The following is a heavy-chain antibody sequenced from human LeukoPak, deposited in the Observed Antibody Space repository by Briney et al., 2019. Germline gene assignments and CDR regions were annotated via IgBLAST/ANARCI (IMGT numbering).Heavy chain of an antibody. CDR1: GFTFSSFG. J-gene: IGHJ3*02. CDR3: ARDISSSLDAFDI. D-gene: IGHD6-13*01. CDR2: IWYDGNSK. V-gene: IGHV3-33*01. Sequence: PXGXLRLSXAASGFTFSSFGLHWVRQAPGKGLEWVAVIWYDGNSKYYADSVKGRFTISRDNSKNTLNLQMNSLRAEDTAVYYCARDISSSLDAFDIWGQGTMVT.